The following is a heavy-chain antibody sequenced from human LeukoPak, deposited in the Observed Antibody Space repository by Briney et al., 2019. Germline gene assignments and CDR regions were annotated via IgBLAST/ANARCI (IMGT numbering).Heavy chain of an antibody. V-gene: IGHV3-21*01. D-gene: IGHD5-24*01. CDR2: ISSSGSYI. CDR1: GFTFSTYI. Sequence: GGSLRLSCAASGFTFSTYIMTWVRQAPGKGLEWVSSISSSGSYIYYADSVKGRFTISRDNAKNSLDLRMNSLGADDTAVYYCARKDGSDDAFDVWGQGTMVTVSS. J-gene: IGHJ3*01. CDR3: ARKDGSDDAFDV.